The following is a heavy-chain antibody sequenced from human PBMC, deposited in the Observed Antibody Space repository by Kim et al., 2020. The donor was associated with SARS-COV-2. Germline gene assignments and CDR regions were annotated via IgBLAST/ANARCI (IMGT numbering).Heavy chain of an antibody. J-gene: IGHJ4*02. CDR3: AKGHYYYGSGSNDY. V-gene: IGHV3-74*01. CDR2: INSDGSST. D-gene: IGHD3-10*01. Sequence: GGSLRLSCAASGFTFSSYWMHWVRQAPGKGLVWVSRINSDGSSTSYAYSVKGRFTISRDNAKNTLYLQMNSLRAEDTAVYYCAKGHYYYGSGSNDYWGQGTLVTVSS. CDR1: GFTFSSYW.